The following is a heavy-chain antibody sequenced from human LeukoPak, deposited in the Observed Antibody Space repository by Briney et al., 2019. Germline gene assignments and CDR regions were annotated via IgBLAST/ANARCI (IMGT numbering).Heavy chain of an antibody. CDR3: VRALGYCSSGSCYYYDY. CDR1: GYRFTSYW. V-gene: IGHV5-51*01. J-gene: IGHJ4*02. Sequence: GESLKISCKGSGYRFTSYWIGWVRQMPGKGLEWMGIIYPGDSETRYSPSFQGQVTISADKSISTAYLQWSSLKASDTAMYYCVRALGYCSSGSCYYYDYWGQGTLVTVSS. CDR2: IYPGDSET. D-gene: IGHD2-15*01.